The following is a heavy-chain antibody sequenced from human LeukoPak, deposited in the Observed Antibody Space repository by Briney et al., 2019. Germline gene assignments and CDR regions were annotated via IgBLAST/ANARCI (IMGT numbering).Heavy chain of an antibody. CDR2: IIPIFGTA. D-gene: IGHD2-8*01. V-gene: IGHV1-69*06. CDR3: ATKRSYCTNGVCDGGAFDI. J-gene: IGHJ3*02. Sequence: ASVKVSCKASGYTFTSYGISWVRQAPGQGLEWMGGIIPIFGTANYAQKFQGRVTITADKSTSTAYMELSSLRSEDKAVYYCATKRSYCTNGVCDGGAFDIWGQGTMVTVSS. CDR1: GYTFTSYG.